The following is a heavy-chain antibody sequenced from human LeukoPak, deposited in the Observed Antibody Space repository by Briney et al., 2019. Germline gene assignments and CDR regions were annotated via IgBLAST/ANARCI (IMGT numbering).Heavy chain of an antibody. Sequence: KPSETLSLTCTVSGGSISSYYWSWIRQPPGKGLEWIGYIYYSGSTNYNPSLKSRVTISVDTSKNQFSLKLSSVTAADTAVYYCAREGSSSSAFDIWGQGTMVTVSS. D-gene: IGHD6-13*01. CDR1: GGSISSYY. J-gene: IGHJ3*02. V-gene: IGHV4-59*01. CDR2: IYYSGST. CDR3: AREGSSSSAFDI.